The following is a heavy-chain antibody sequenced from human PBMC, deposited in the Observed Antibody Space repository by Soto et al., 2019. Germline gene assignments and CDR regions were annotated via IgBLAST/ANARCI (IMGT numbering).Heavy chain of an antibody. CDR2: ISYDGSNK. D-gene: IGHD6-19*01. CDR3: AKGPLRTRKISVAGTNY. Sequence: GGSLRLSCAASGFTFSSYGMHWVRQAPGKGLEWVAVISYDGSNKYYADSVKGRFTISRDNSKNTLYLQMNSLRAEDTAAYYCAKGPLRTRKISVAGTNYWGQGTLVTVSS. J-gene: IGHJ4*02. V-gene: IGHV3-30*18. CDR1: GFTFSSYG.